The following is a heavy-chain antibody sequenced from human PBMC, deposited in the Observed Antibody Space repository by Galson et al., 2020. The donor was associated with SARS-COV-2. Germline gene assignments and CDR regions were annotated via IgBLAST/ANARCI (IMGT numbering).Heavy chain of an antibody. CDR3: TIGYCSSTSCYPGFDP. J-gene: IGHJ5*02. D-gene: IGHD2-2*01. V-gene: IGHV3-73*01. CDR1: GFTFSGSA. CDR2: IKIKANNYAT. Sequence: GGSLRLSCAASGFTFSGSAIHWVRQASGKGLEWVGRIKIKANNYATAYAASVKGRFTLSRDDSKNTAYLQMNSLRSEDTAVYYCTIGYCSSTSCYPGFDPWGQGTLVTVSS.